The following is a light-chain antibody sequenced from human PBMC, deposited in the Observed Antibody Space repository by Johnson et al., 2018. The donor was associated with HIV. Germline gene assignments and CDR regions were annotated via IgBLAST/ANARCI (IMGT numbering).Light chain of an antibody. J-gene: IGLJ1*01. CDR2: ENN. CDR3: GTWDSSLSAYV. Sequence: QSVLTQPPSVSAAPGQKVTISCSGNNSNIGNNFVSWYQQVPGTAPKLLIYENNKRPSGIPDRFSGSKSGTSATLGITGLQTGDEADYYCGTWDSSLSAYVFATETKVTVL. V-gene: IGLV1-51*02. CDR1: NSNIGNNF.